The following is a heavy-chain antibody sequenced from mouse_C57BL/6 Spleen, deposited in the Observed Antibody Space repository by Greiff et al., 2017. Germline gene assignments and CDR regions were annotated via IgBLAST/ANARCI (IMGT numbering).Heavy chain of an antibody. Sequence: VQLQQSGASVKISCKASGYAFSSYWMNWVKQRPGKGLEWIGQIYPGDGDTNYNGKFKGKATLTADKSSSTAYMQLSSLTSEDSAVYFCARSTVVEGFAYWGQGTLVTVSA. D-gene: IGHD1-1*01. CDR1: GYAFSSYW. CDR3: ARSTVVEGFAY. J-gene: IGHJ3*01. CDR2: IYPGDGDT. V-gene: IGHV1-80*01.